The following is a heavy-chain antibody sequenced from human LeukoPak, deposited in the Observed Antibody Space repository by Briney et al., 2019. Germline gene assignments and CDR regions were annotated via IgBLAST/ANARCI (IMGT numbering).Heavy chain of an antibody. CDR3: ARAAVRIVVVAAAIGY. V-gene: IGHV1-2*04. D-gene: IGHD2-2*01. Sequence: SVTVSCLPSGCSFHGYYMLWVRQAPGPGLEWLGWINANSGGTNHAQKFQRWVTMTSDLSISKAYMELSRLISDDTAVYYCARAAVRIVVVAAAIGYWGQGTLVTVSS. J-gene: IGHJ4*02. CDR1: GCSFHGYY. CDR2: INANSGGT.